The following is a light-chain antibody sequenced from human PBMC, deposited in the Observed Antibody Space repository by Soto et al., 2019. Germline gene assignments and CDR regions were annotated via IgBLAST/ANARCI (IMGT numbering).Light chain of an antibody. CDR3: SSYAGSNNLGV. J-gene: IGLJ3*02. CDR2: EVS. CDR1: SSDVGGYNY. V-gene: IGLV2-8*01. Sequence: QSALTQPPSASGSPGQSVTISCTGTSSDVGGYNYVSWYQQYPGKAPKLMIFEVSKRPSGVPDRFSGSKSGNTASLTVSGLQAEYEADYYCSSYAGSNNLGVFGGGTKVTVL.